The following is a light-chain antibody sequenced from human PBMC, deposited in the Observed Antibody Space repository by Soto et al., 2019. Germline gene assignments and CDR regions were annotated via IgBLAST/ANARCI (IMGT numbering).Light chain of an antibody. CDR2: AAS. V-gene: IGKV1-39*01. Sequence: DIQMTQSPSSLSASVGDRVTITCRASQSIGNYLNWYQHKPGKAPKLLIYAASSLQSGVPSRVSGSGSGTDFTLTIHSLQPEDFATYFCHQSHSSPYTFGQGTKLEIK. J-gene: IGKJ2*01. CDR3: HQSHSSPYT. CDR1: QSIGNY.